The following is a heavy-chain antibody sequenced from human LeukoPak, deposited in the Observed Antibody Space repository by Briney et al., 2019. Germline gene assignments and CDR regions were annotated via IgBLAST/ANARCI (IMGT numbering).Heavy chain of an antibody. Sequence: SETLSLTCTVSGGSISGYYWSWIRQPPGKGLEWIGYIYYSGSTNYNPSLKSRVTISVDTSKNQFSLKLSSVTAADTAVYYCARPLHGAFDIWGQGTMVTVSS. J-gene: IGHJ3*02. D-gene: IGHD2-15*01. CDR1: GGSISGYY. V-gene: IGHV4-59*01. CDR2: IYYSGST. CDR3: ARPLHGAFDI.